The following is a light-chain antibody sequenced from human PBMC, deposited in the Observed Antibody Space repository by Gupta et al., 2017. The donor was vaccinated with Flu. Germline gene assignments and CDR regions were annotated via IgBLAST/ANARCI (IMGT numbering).Light chain of an antibody. CDR3: QQDVTSHPGVT. J-gene: IGKJ3*01. Sequence: PGTLSLSPGEAATLSCRASQRDTIAWYQKKPCQAPRLLIYGAYNRAEGITDRFSGSGAGTDFILTISRWDPEDFAVYYCQQDVTSHPGVTFGHGTKVDVK. CDR1: QRDT. V-gene: IGKV3-20*01. CDR2: GAY.